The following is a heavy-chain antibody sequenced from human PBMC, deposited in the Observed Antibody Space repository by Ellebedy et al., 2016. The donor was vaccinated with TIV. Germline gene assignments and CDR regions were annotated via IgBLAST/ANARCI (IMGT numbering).Heavy chain of an antibody. J-gene: IGHJ4*02. Sequence: GESLKISCAASGFTFSNYAMNWVRQAPGKGLEWVSAISDTGGSTYYADSVKGRFTISRDNSKNTLYLQMNSLRAEDTAVYFCGTVATTFDYWGQGTLVTVSS. D-gene: IGHD5-24*01. CDR3: GTVATTFDY. CDR2: ISDTGGST. V-gene: IGHV3-23*01. CDR1: GFTFSNYA.